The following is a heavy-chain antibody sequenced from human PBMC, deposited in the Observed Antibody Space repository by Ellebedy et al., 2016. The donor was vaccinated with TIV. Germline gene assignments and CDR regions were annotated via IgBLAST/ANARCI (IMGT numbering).Heavy chain of an antibody. J-gene: IGHJ4*02. CDR2: IHPSGGST. D-gene: IGHD5/OR15-5a*01. Sequence: AASVKVSCKASGYTFSTYYMHWVRRAPGQGLEWVGIIHPSGGSTIYAQKFQGRVTMTRDTSTSTVYMELGRLRSDDTAVYYCTRDLTNIVSGDYWGQGTLVTVSS. CDR3: TRDLTNIVSGDY. CDR1: GYTFSTYY. V-gene: IGHV1-46*01.